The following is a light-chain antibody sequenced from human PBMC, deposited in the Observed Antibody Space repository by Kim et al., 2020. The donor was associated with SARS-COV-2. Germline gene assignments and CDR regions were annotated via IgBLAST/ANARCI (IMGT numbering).Light chain of an antibody. CDR2: EVS. V-gene: IGLV2-8*01. Sequence: GQSVTISCTGTSSDVGGYNYVSWYQQHPGKAPKLMIYEVSKRPSGVPDRFSGSKSGNTASLTVSGLQAEDEADYYCSSYAGSNNYVCGTGTKVTVL. CDR3: SSYAGSNNYV. J-gene: IGLJ1*01. CDR1: SSDVGGYNY.